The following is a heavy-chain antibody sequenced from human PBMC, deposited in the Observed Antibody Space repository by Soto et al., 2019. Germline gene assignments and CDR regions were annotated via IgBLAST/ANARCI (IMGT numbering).Heavy chain of an antibody. CDR2: INPSGGST. CDR3: ARLSLYYDILTGYYTLNWLDP. CDR1: GYTFTSYY. J-gene: IGHJ5*02. V-gene: IGHV1-46*01. D-gene: IGHD3-9*01. Sequence: ASVKVSCKASGYTFTSYYMHWVRQAPGQGLEWMGIINPSGGSTSYAQKFQGRVTMTRDTSTSTVYMELSSLRSEDTAVYYCARLSLYYDILTGYYTLNWLDPWGQGTLVTVSS.